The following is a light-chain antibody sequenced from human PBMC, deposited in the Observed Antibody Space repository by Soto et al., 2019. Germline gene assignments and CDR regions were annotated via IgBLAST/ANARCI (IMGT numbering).Light chain of an antibody. V-gene: IGLV1-47*01. Sequence: QSVLTQPPSASGAPGQRVTISCSGSSSNIGSNYVYWYQQLPGTAPKLLIYRNDQRPSGVPDRFSGSKSGTSASLAISGLRSEDEAVYFCSTWDDSLNGWVFGGGTKLTVL. CDR2: RND. J-gene: IGLJ3*02. CDR1: SSNIGSNY. CDR3: STWDDSLNGWV.